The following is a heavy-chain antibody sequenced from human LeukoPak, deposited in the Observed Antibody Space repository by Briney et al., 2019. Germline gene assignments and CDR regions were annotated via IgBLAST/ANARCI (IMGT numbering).Heavy chain of an antibody. CDR1: GGSFSGYY. V-gene: IGHV4-34*01. CDR3: ARGGSDILTGYYPFDH. Sequence: SETLSLTCAVYGGSFSGYYWSWIRQPPGKGLEWIGEINHSGSTNYNLSLKSRVTISVDTSKNQFSLKLSSVTAADTAVYYCARGGSDILTGYYPFDHWGQGTLVTVSS. J-gene: IGHJ4*02. D-gene: IGHD3-9*01. CDR2: INHSGST.